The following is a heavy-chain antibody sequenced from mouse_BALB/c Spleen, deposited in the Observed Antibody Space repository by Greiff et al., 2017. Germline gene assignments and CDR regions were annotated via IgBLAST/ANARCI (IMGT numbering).Heavy chain of an antibody. CDR2: ILPGSGST. CDR1: GYTFSSYW. V-gene: IGHV1-9*01. J-gene: IGHJ4*01. CDR3: ARGERPYAMDY. Sequence: VQLQQSGAELMKPGASVKISCKATGYTFSSYWIEWVKQRPGHGLEWIGEILPGSGSTNYNEKFKGKATFTADTSSNTAYMQLSSLTSEDSAVYYCARGERPYAMDYWGQGTSVTVSS.